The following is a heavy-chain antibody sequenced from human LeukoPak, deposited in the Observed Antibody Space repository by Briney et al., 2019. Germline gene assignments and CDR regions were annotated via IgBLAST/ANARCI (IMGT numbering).Heavy chain of an antibody. CDR1: GFTFSSYD. D-gene: IGHD6-19*01. J-gene: IGHJ4*02. Sequence: GGSLRLSCAASGFTFSSYDMLWVRQAPGKGLEWVAFIRYDGSNKYYADSVKGRFTISRDDSKNTLYLQMNSLRTEDTAVYYCAKVDSSGWGYWGQGTLVTVSS. V-gene: IGHV3-30*02. CDR3: AKVDSSGWGY. CDR2: IRYDGSNK.